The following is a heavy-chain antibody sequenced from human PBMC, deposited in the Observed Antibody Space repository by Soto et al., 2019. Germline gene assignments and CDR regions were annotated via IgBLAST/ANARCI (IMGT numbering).Heavy chain of an antibody. J-gene: IGHJ3*02. D-gene: IGHD2-2*01. CDR1: GGSISSYY. V-gene: IGHV4-59*01. CDR2: IYYSGST. Sequence: PSETLSLTCTVSGGSISSYYWSWIRQPPGKGLEWIGYIYYSGSTNYNPSLKSRVTISVDTSKNQFSLKLSSVTAADTAVYYCARVVVPAAIGAFDIWGQVTMVPVSS. CDR3: ARVVVPAAIGAFDI.